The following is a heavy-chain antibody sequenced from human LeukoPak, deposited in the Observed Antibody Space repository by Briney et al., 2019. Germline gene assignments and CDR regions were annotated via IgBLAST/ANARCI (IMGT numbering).Heavy chain of an antibody. CDR1: GFTFDDYA. CDR2: ISWNSGSI. J-gene: IGHJ6*02. CDR3: AKGTLYYYYYGMDV. Sequence: GRSLRLSCAASGFTFDDYAMPWVRQAPGKGPEWVSGISWNSGSIGYADSVKGRFTISRDNAKNSLYLQMNSLRAEDTALYYCAKGTLYYYYYGMDVWGQGTTVTVSS. V-gene: IGHV3-9*01.